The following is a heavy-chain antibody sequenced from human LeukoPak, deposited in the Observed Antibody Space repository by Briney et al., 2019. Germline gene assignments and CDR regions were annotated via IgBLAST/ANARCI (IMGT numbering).Heavy chain of an antibody. CDR1: GCSISSGAYY. D-gene: IGHD6-13*01. Sequence: PSQTLSLTCTVSGCSISSGAYYWSWIRQPPGKGLEWIGYIYYRGSTNYNPSLTTRVTISVDTSTNQFSLKLSSVTAADTALYYCARDKHGIAAAGTDNWFDPWGQGTLVTVSS. V-gene: IGHV4-30-4*01. CDR2: IYYRGST. CDR3: ARDKHGIAAAGTDNWFDP. J-gene: IGHJ5*02.